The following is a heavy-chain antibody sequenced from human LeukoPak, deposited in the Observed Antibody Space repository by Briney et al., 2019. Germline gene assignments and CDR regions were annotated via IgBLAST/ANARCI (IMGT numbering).Heavy chain of an antibody. J-gene: IGHJ3*02. V-gene: IGHV1-18*01. CDR2: ISAYNGNT. D-gene: IGHD6-19*01. CDR1: GGTFSSYA. Sequence: ASVKVSCKASGGTFSSYAISWVRQAPGQGHESRGWISAYNGNTNYAQKLQGRVTMTTDTFTSTAYMELRSLRSDDTAVYYCARGFVYSSGYRAFDIWGQGTMVTVSS. CDR3: ARGFVYSSGYRAFDI.